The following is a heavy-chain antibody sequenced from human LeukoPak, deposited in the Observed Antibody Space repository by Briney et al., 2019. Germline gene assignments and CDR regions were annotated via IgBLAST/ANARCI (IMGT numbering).Heavy chain of an antibody. J-gene: IGHJ4*02. CDR1: GFTFSSYG. CDR3: AKDGFYYYDSSGYYYY. D-gene: IGHD3-22*01. CDR2: IRYDGSNK. V-gene: IGHV3-30*02. Sequence: GGSLRLSCAASGFTFSSYGMHWVRQAPGKGLEWVAFIRYDGSNKYYADSVKGRFTISRDNSENTLYLQMNSLRAEDTAVYYCAKDGFYYYDSSGYYYYWGQGTLVTVSS.